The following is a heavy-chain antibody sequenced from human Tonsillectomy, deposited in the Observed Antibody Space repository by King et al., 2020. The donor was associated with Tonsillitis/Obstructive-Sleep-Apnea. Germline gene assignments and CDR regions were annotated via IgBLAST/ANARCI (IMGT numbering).Heavy chain of an antibody. D-gene: IGHD3-3*01. J-gene: IGHJ5*02. CDR2: IYYSGST. Sequence: QLQESGPGLVKPSETLSLTCTVSGGSISSYYWSWIRQPPGKGLEWVGYIYYSGSTNYNPSLKSRVTISVDTSKNQFSLQLSSVTAADTAVYYCARLDDFWSGYRPWGQGTLVTVSS. CDR3: ARLDDFWSGYRP. V-gene: IGHV4-59*08. CDR1: GGSISSYY.